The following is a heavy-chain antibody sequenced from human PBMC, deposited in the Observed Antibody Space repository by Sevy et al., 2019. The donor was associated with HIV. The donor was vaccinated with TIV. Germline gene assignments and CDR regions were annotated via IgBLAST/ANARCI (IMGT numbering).Heavy chain of an antibody. CDR3: ARIDLAAGDYSIDN. Sequence: SETLSLTCAVSGGSISSGRYSWSWIRQPPGKGLAWIGYIYHTGSTYYNPSLKSRVTISVDTSKNQFSLKLTSATAADTAVYYCARIDLAAGDYSIDNWGQGTLVTVSS. CDR1: GGSISSGRYS. D-gene: IGHD3-10*01. CDR2: IYHTGST. J-gene: IGHJ4*02. V-gene: IGHV4-30-2*01.